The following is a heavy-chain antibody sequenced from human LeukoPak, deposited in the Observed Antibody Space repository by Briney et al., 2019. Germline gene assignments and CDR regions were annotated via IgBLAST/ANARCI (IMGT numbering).Heavy chain of an antibody. CDR2: IYYSGST. CDR1: GGSISSSSYY. J-gene: IGHJ6*03. D-gene: IGHD3-9*01. CDR3: ARVAGVRYSDWSFSGFDYYYYYMDV. Sequence: SETLSLTCTVSGGSISSSSYYWGWIRQPPGKGLEWIGSIYYSGSTYYNPSLKSRVTISVDTSKNQFSLKLSSVTAADTAVYYCARVAGVRYSDWSFSGFDYYYYYMDVWGKGTTVTISS. V-gene: IGHV4-39*01.